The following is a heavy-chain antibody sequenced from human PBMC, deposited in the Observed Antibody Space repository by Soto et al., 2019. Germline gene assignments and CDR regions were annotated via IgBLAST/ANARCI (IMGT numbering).Heavy chain of an antibody. D-gene: IGHD3-3*01. Sequence: EVQLVESGGSLVNPGGSLRLSCSASGFPFSSYTMYWVRQAPGKGLEWVSSITTATTRNIFYADSVKGRFTTSRDNANNILYLQMTNVRVEDTAVDYCARDDPLCGAIPRMDIW. CDR1: GFPFSSYT. CDR3: ARDDPLCGAIPRMDI. V-gene: IGHV3-21*02. J-gene: IGHJ6*01. CDR2: ITTATTRNI.